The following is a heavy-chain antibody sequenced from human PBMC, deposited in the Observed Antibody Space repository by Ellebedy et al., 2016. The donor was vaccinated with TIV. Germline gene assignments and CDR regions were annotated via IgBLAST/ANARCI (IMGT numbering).Heavy chain of an antibody. J-gene: IGHJ4*02. CDR1: GFTFRRFA. Sequence: GESLKISXAASGFTFRRFAMHWVRQAPGKGLEWVAVVSADGSRKSYADSVKERFTISRDNSKNTLFVQMNSLRPEDTAVFYCAKSPRPSTVTYFDHWGQGTLVTVSS. CDR3: AKSPRPSTVTYFDH. D-gene: IGHD4-17*01. V-gene: IGHV3-30*18. CDR2: VSADGSRK.